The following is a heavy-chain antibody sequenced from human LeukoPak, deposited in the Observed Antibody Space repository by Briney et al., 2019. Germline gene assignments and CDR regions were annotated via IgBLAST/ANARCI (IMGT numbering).Heavy chain of an antibody. J-gene: IGHJ4*02. V-gene: IGHV4-59*01. CDR2: IYYSGST. D-gene: IGHD2-2*01. Sequence: SETLSLTCTVSGGSISSYYWSWIRQPPGKGLEWIGYIYYSGSTNYNPSLKSRVTISVDTSKNQFSLKLSSVTAADTAVYYCARGGGPDIVVVPAEFDYWGQGTLVTVSS. CDR1: GGSISSYY. CDR3: ARGGGPDIVVVPAEFDY.